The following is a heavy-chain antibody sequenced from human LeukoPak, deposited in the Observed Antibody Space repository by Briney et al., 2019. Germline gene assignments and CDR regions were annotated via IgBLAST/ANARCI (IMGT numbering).Heavy chain of an antibody. J-gene: IGHJ4*02. CDR2: IGSAGDT. D-gene: IGHD5-18*01. CDR1: GFTFSSYD. Sequence: GGSLRLSCAASGFTFSSYDMHSVRQVPGKGLEWVSRIGSAGDTYYPGSVKGRFTISRENARNSLYLQMNSLRVGDTAVYYCARTSGGYNYGRGGYYFDYWGQGTLVTVSS. V-gene: IGHV3-13*04. CDR3: ARTSGGYNYGRGGYYFDY.